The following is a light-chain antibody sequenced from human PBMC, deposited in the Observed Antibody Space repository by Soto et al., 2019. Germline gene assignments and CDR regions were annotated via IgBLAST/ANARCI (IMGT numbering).Light chain of an antibody. J-gene: IGLJ3*02. Sequence: QSALTQPRSVSGSPGQSVTLSCTGTSSDVGSYNYVSWYQQHPGKAPKLMIDDVNKRPSGVPDRFSGSRPGNTASLTISGLQAEDEADYYCCSYAGSYTWVFGGGTQLTVL. CDR1: SSDVGSYNY. V-gene: IGLV2-11*01. CDR2: DVN. CDR3: CSYAGSYTWV.